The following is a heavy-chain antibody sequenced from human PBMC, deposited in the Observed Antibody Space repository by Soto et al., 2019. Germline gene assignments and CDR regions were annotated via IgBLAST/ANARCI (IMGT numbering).Heavy chain of an antibody. CDR3: ARVDTIFGVVRWFDP. V-gene: IGHV4-30-2*01. D-gene: IGHD3-3*01. Sequence: QLQLQESGSGLVKPSQTLSLTCAVSGGSISSGGYSWSWIRQPPGKGLEWIGYIYHSGSTYYNPSLKRRVTISVDRSKNQFSLKLSSVTAADTAVYYCARVDTIFGVVRWFDPWGQGTLVTVSS. CDR1: GGSISSGGYS. J-gene: IGHJ5*02. CDR2: IYHSGST.